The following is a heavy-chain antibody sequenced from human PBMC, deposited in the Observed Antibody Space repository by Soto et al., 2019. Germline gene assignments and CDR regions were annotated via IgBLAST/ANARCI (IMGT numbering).Heavy chain of an antibody. CDR1: GCTYNNYA. V-gene: IGHV1-69*13. J-gene: IGHJ6*02. Sequence: SLKVSGKASGCTYNNYAIGWVRLATGQGLEWMGGIIPIFGLGNYAQKFQDRVTITADESRTTACMEMSSLRSEDTAIYYCARGSSSSSSYYYYALDVSGQATTVTVSS. CDR2: IIPIFGLG. CDR3: ARGSSSSSSYYYYALDV. D-gene: IGHD6-6*01.